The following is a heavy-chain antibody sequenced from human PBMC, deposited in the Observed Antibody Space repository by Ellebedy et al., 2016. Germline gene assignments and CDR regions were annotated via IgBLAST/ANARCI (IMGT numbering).Heavy chain of an antibody. CDR3: YYGHYSAS. D-gene: IGHD4-17*01. CDR2: ISGAGTNT. J-gene: IGHJ4*02. Sequence: GESLKISCAASGFTFSNFFMTWVRQAPGKGLEWVSTISGAGTNTYFADSVRGRFTISRDNSRDTLYLQMNSLRAEDTAVYYCYYGHYSASWGQGTLVTVSS. V-gene: IGHV3-23*01. CDR1: GFTFSNFF.